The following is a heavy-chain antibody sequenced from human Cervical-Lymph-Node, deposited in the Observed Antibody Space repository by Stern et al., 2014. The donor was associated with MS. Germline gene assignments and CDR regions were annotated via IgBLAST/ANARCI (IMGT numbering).Heavy chain of an antibody. J-gene: IGHJ4*01. CDR1: GGSFSNAA. Sequence: QVQLVQSGPEVKRPGSSVKVSCRASGGSFSNAAINWGRQAPGQGPEWMGGIIPIFVGSNYAQKFQGRITIVADKSTDTSYMELTNLTSDDTAVYYCARDLNDWGQGTLVAVSS. CDR3: ARDLND. CDR2: IIPIFVGS. D-gene: IGHD1-1*01. V-gene: IGHV1-69*06.